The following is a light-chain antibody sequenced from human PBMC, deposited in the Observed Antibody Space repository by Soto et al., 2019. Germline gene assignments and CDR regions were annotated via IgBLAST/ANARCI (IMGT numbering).Light chain of an antibody. CDR3: QKHNSDPLF. CDR1: QGINHY. V-gene: IGKV1-27*01. Sequence: DIQMPQSPSSLSASVGDRVTINCRASQGINHYLAWFQQKPGKVPKLLIYATSTLQSGVPSRFSSSGFGTDFTVTISSLQPEDVATYYCQKHNSDPLFFGLGTKVEIK. CDR2: ATS. J-gene: IGKJ1*01.